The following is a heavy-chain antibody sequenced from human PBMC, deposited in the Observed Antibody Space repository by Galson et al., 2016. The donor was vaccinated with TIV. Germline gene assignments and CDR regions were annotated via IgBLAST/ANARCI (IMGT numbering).Heavy chain of an antibody. V-gene: IGHV1-8*02. CDR3: ARSGDYGDY. J-gene: IGHJ4*02. D-gene: IGHD4-17*01. CDR1: GYTFTSYH. Sequence: SVKVSCKASGYTFTSYHINWVRQATGQGLEWMGWINPDSGNTGYVQKFQGRVTMTRNISASTVYMELSSLTSEDTAVYYCARSGDYGDYWGQGTLVTVSS. CDR2: INPDSGNT.